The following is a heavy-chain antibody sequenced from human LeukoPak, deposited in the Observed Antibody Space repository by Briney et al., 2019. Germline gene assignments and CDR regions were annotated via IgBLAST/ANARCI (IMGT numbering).Heavy chain of an antibody. Sequence: GGSLRLSCAASGFTFSSYSMNWVRQAPGKGLEWVSSISSSSYIHYADSVKGRFTISRDNAKNSLYLQMNSLRAEDTAVYYCASLGSGIAAAGTFIADWGQGTLVTVSS. V-gene: IGHV3-21*01. CDR2: ISSSSYI. CDR1: GFTFSSYS. D-gene: IGHD6-13*01. CDR3: ASLGSGIAAAGTFIAD. J-gene: IGHJ4*02.